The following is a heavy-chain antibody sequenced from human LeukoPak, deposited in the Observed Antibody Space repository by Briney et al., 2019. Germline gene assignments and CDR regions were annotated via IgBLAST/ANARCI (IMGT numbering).Heavy chain of an antibody. D-gene: IGHD2-2*01. CDR2: ITSGGLT. J-gene: IGHJ4*02. Sequence: GGSLRLSCAASGFTFSSYAMTWVRQAPGKGLEWVSAITSGGLTFYADSVKGRFTISRDNSINTLYLQMNSLRADDTAVYYCAKPFRDCSSATCYVSFDYWGQGTLVTVSS. V-gene: IGHV3-23*01. CDR3: AKPFRDCSSATCYVSFDY. CDR1: GFTFSSYA.